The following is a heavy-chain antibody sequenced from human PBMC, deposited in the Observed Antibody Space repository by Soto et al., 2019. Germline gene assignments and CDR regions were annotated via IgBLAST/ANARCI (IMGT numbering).Heavy chain of an antibody. Sequence: CRVSGYTFTSYYMHWVRQAPGQGLEWMGIINPSGGSTSYAQKFQGRVTMTRDTSTSTVYMELSSLRSEDTAVYYCARDYDFWSGYYYNWFDPWGQGTLVTVSS. J-gene: IGHJ5*02. CDR3: ARDYDFWSGYYYNWFDP. D-gene: IGHD3-3*01. V-gene: IGHV1-46*01. CDR1: GYTFTSYY. CDR2: INPSGGST.